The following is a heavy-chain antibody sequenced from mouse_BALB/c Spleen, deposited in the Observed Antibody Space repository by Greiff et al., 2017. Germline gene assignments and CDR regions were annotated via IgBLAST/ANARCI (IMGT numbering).Heavy chain of an antibody. Sequence: VQVVESGPGLVAPSQSLSITCTVSGFSLTSYGVHWVRQPPGKGLEWLGVIWAGGSTNYNSALMSRLSISKDNSKSQVFLKMNSLQTDDTAMYYCAREAYYGNLWFAYWGQGTLVTVSA. CDR1: GFSLTSYG. CDR3: AREAYYGNLWFAY. CDR2: IWAGGST. D-gene: IGHD2-10*01. J-gene: IGHJ3*01. V-gene: IGHV2-9*02.